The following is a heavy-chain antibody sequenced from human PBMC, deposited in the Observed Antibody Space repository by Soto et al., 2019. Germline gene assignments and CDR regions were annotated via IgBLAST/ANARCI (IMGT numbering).Heavy chain of an antibody. D-gene: IGHD4-4*01. CDR2: IYYSGST. CDR1: GGSISSYY. J-gene: IGHJ4*02. CDR3: ARAYDYSFDY. Sequence: SETLSLTCTVSGGSISSYYWSWIRQPPGKGLEWIGYIYYSGSTNYNPSLKSRVTISVDTSKNQFSLKLSSVTAADTAVYYCARAYDYSFDYWGQGTLVTVSS. V-gene: IGHV4-59*01.